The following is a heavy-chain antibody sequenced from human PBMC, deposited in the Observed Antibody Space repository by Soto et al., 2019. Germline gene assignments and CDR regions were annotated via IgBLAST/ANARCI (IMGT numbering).Heavy chain of an antibody. Sequence: PGGSLRLSCAASGFTFSSYAMSWVRQAPGKGLEWVSAISGSGGSTYYADSVKGRFTISRDNSKNTLYLQMNSLRAEDTAVYYCAKDGRRTYYDILTGYYFSCYFDYWGQATLVTVSS. CDR3: AKDGRRTYYDILTGYYFSCYFDY. D-gene: IGHD3-9*01. J-gene: IGHJ4*02. CDR1: GFTFSSYA. V-gene: IGHV3-23*01. CDR2: ISGSGGST.